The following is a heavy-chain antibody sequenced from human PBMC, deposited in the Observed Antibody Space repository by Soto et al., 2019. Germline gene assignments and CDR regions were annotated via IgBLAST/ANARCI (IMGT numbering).Heavy chain of an antibody. J-gene: IGHJ4*02. D-gene: IGHD3-10*01. CDR3: ARDHGSAYGY. CDR2: ISRSSSYI. V-gene: IGHV3-21*01. CDR1: GFTFSSYS. Sequence: EVQLVASGGGLVKPGGSLRLSCAASGFTFSSYSMNWVRQAPGKGLEWVSSISRSSSYIYYADSVKGRFTISRDNAKNSLYLQMNSLRAEDTAVYYCARDHGSAYGYWGQGTLVTVSS.